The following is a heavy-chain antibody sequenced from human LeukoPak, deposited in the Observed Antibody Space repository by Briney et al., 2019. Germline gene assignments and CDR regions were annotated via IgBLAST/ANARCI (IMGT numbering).Heavy chain of an antibody. Sequence: GGSLRLSCAASGFTFSSSALPWVRQAPGKGLEWVAVITYDGSDKYYADSVKGRFTISRDNSKNTLYLQMNSLRTEDTAVYFCARLIVGADDSFDFWGQGTLVTVSS. CDR2: ITYDGSDK. D-gene: IGHD1-26*01. CDR3: ARLIVGADDSFDF. CDR1: GFTFSSSA. V-gene: IGHV3-30-3*01. J-gene: IGHJ4*02.